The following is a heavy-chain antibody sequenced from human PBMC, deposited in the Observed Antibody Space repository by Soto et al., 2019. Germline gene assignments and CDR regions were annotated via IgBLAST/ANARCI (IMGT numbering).Heavy chain of an antibody. Sequence: QVQLVESGGGVVQPGRSLRLSCAASGFTFSSYGMHWVRQAPGKGLEWVAVISYDGSNKYYADSVKGRFTISRDNSKNTLYLQMNSLRAEDTAVYYCAKWRDFWIGYPYGMDVWGQGTTVTVSS. CDR1: GFTFSSYG. D-gene: IGHD3-3*01. CDR2: ISYDGSNK. CDR3: AKWRDFWIGYPYGMDV. J-gene: IGHJ6*02. V-gene: IGHV3-30*18.